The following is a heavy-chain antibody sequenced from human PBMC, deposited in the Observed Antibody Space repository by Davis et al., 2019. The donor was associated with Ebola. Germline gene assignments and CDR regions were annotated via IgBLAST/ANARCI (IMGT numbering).Heavy chain of an antibody. V-gene: IGHV3-48*03. CDR2: ISSSGSTI. Sequence: GGSLRLSCAASGFTFSSYEMNWVRQAPGKGLEWVSYISSSGSTIYYADSVKGRFTISRDNAKNSLYLQMNSLRAEDTAVYYCARDSMDYGDYVFDYWGQGTLVTVSS. CDR1: GFTFSSYE. CDR3: ARDSMDYGDYVFDY. J-gene: IGHJ4*02. D-gene: IGHD4-17*01.